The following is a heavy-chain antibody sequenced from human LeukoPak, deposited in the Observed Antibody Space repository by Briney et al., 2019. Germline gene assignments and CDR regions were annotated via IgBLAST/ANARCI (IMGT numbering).Heavy chain of an antibody. D-gene: IGHD3-10*01. Sequence: SETLSLTCTVSGGSISSSSYYWGWIRQPPGKGLEWIGSIYYSGSTYYNPSLKSRVTISVDTSKNQFSLKLSSVTAADTAVYYCASIDSGSYLPIDYWGQGTLVTVSS. V-gene: IGHV4-39*07. J-gene: IGHJ4*02. CDR2: IYYSGST. CDR1: GGSISSSSYY. CDR3: ASIDSGSYLPIDY.